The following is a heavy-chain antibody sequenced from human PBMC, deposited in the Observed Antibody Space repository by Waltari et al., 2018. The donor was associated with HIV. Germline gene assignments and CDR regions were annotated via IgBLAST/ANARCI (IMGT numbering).Heavy chain of an antibody. CDR1: GFTFGCSSYT. CDR2: ISRSSSFI. CDR3: AREDYSGYVGHAFDI. V-gene: IGHV3-21*02. D-gene: IGHD5-12*01. Sequence: QLVESGGGLVKPGGSLRLSCGASGFTFGCSSYTMNWVRQAPGKGLEWVASISRSSSFIYTAESVKGRFTISRDNVKKSVDLQMNSLRPEDTAVYYCAREDYSGYVGHAFDIWGQGTMVTVSS. J-gene: IGHJ3*02.